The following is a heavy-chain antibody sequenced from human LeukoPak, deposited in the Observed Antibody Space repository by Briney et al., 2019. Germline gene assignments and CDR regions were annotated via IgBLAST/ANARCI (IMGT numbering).Heavy chain of an antibody. CDR2: ISSSSIHI. Sequence: GGSQRLSCAASGFTFSTYSMNWVRQAPGKGLEWVSSISSSSIHIYYTDSVKGRFTISRDNAKNSLYLQMNSLRAEDTAVYYCAREEHLALTWFDPWGQGTLVTHSP. J-gene: IGHJ5*02. CDR1: GFTFSTYS. V-gene: IGHV3-21*01. D-gene: IGHD1-26*01. CDR3: AREEHLALTWFDP.